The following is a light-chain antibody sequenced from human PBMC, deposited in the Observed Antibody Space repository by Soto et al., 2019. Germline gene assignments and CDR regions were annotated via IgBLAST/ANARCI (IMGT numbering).Light chain of an antibody. Sequence: QSVLTQPPSASGTPGQRVTISCSGSSSNIGSNTLNWYQQLPGTAPKLLIYNNYQRPSGVSDRFSGFNSGASASLAISGLQSEDEAAYYCAAWDDSLNGVTFGGGTKLTVL. CDR3: AAWDDSLNGVT. V-gene: IGLV1-44*01. CDR1: SSNIGSNT. CDR2: NNY. J-gene: IGLJ2*01.